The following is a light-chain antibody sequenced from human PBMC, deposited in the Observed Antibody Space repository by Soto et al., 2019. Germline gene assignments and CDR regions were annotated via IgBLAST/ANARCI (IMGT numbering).Light chain of an antibody. Sequence: ETVFTQSPATLSLSPGERATLSCRASESVSNSLAWYQHKPGQAPRLLIYNASNRDTGIPARFSGSGSGTDFTLPISSLEPEDFEVYFCQQYSKWPITFGQGTRLEIK. CDR3: QQYSKWPIT. CDR1: ESVSNS. CDR2: NAS. J-gene: IGKJ5*01. V-gene: IGKV3-11*01.